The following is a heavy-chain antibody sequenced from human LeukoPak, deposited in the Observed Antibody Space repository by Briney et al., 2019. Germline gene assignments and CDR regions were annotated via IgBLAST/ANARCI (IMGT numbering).Heavy chain of an antibody. D-gene: IGHD6-19*01. V-gene: IGHV4-34*01. CDR1: GGSFSGYY. J-gene: IGHJ4*02. CDR2: INHSGST. CDR3: AGGSGWYLY. Sequence: PSETLSLTCAVYGGSFSGYYWSWIRQPPGKGLEWIGEINHSGSTNYNPSLKSRVTISVDTSKNQFSLELSSVTAADTAVYYCAGGSGWYLYWGQGTLVTVSS.